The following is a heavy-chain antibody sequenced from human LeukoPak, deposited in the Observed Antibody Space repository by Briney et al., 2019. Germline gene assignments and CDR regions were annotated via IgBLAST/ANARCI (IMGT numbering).Heavy chain of an antibody. CDR1: GGFVSNYK. CDR3: VRGIVGATRPDF. J-gene: IGHJ4*02. CDR2: ILSTGTT. V-gene: IGHV4-4*07. Sequence: SETLSLTCSVSGGFVSNYKWSWIRQPAGKGLEWIGRILSTGTTRYNPSLESRVSMSVDTSKNQFSLRLSFVTAADTAIYYCVRGIVGATRPDFWGQGIQVTVSA. D-gene: IGHD1-26*01.